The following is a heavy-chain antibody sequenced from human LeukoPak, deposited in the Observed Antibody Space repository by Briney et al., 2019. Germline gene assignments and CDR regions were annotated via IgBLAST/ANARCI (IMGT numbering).Heavy chain of an antibody. CDR3: ARSPFWSNYDILTGYSTAYYFDY. CDR2: INHSGST. CDR1: GGSFSGYY. Sequence: SETLSLTCAVYGGSFSGYYWSWIRQPPGKGLEWIGEINHSGSTNYNPSLKSRVTISVDTSKNQFSLKLSSVTAADTAVYYCARSPFWSNYDILTGYSTAYYFDYWGQGTLVTVSS. V-gene: IGHV4-34*01. D-gene: IGHD3-9*01. J-gene: IGHJ4*02.